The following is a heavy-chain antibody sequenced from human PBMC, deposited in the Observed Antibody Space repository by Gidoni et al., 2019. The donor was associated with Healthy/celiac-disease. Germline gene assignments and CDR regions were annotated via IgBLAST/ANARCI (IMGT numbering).Heavy chain of an antibody. D-gene: IGHD2-2*01. CDR3: AKHYACSRTSCYPGPYYYGMDV. Sequence: EVQLLESGGDLVQPGGSLRLSCAASRFPFRRYAMIWVRQAPGKGLAWVSAIRGSGGTTKDADSVKGRFTISRDNSKNTLYLEMNSLRVEDTAVYYCAKHYACSRTSCYPGPYYYGMDVWGQGTTVTVSS. V-gene: IGHV3-23*01. J-gene: IGHJ6*02. CDR2: IRGSGGTT. CDR1: RFPFRRYA.